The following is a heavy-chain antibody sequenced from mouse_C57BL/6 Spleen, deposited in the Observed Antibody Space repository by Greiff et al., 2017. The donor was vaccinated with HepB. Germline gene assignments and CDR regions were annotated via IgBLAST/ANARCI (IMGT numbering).Heavy chain of an antibody. CDR3: ARHDCYGSSWAMDY. CDR1: GFTFSDYG. CDR2: ISSGSSTI. D-gene: IGHD1-1*01. J-gene: IGHJ4*01. V-gene: IGHV5-17*01. Sequence: EVKVVESGGGLVKPGGSLKLSCAASGFTFSDYGMHWVRQAPEKGLEWVAYISSGSSTIYYADTVKGRFTISRDNANNTPFLQMTSLRSEDTAMYYCARHDCYGSSWAMDYWGQGTSVTVSS.